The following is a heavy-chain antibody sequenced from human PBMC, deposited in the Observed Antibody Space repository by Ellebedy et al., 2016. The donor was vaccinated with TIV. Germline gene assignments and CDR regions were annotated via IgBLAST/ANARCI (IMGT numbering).Heavy chain of an antibody. CDR3: ARLPHYYYDSSGYSYSSSDY. Sequence: GGSLRLXCAASGFTFSSYSMNWVRQAPGKGLEWVSYISNSLNTIKYADSVKGRFTISRDNAKNSLYLQMNSLRDEDTAVYYCARLPHYYYDSSGYSYSSSDYWGQGTLVTVSS. V-gene: IGHV3-48*02. CDR2: ISNSLNTI. CDR1: GFTFSSYS. J-gene: IGHJ4*02. D-gene: IGHD3-22*01.